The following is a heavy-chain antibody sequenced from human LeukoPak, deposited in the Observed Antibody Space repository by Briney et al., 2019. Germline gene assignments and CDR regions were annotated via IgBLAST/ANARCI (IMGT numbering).Heavy chain of an antibody. V-gene: IGHV1-18*01. J-gene: IGHJ4*02. CDR1: GYTFTSYG. CDR3: ARRMAPYSSGWAFNY. CDR2: ISAYNGNT. D-gene: IGHD6-19*01. Sequence: ASVKVSCKASGYTFTSYGISWVRQAPGQGLEWMGWISAYNGNTNYAQKLQGRVTMTTDTSTSTAYMELRSLRSDDTAVYYCARRMAPYSSGWAFNYWGQGTLVTVSS.